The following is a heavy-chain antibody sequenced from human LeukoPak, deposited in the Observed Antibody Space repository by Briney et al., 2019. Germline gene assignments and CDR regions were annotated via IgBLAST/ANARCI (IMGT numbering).Heavy chain of an antibody. D-gene: IGHD2-2*01. J-gene: IGHJ5*02. CDR2: IIPIFGTA. Sequence: SVKVSCEASGGTFSSYAISWVRQAPGQGLEWMGGIIPIFGTANYAQKFQGRVTITADKSTSTAYMELSSLRSEDTAVYYCARGYCSSTSCYRQNWFDPWGQGTLVTVSS. CDR1: GGTFSSYA. V-gene: IGHV1-69*06. CDR3: ARGYCSSTSCYRQNWFDP.